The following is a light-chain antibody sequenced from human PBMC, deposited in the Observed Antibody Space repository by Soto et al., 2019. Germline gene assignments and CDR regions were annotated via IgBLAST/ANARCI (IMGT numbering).Light chain of an antibody. Sequence: EIVMTQSPATLSVSPGERATLYCRASQSVSSNLAWYQQKPGQAPRLLIYAASTRATGIPARFSGSGSGTEFTLTISSRQSEDFAVYYCQQYNNWPWTFGQGTKVEIK. CDR2: AAS. J-gene: IGKJ1*01. CDR1: QSVSSN. V-gene: IGKV3-15*01. CDR3: QQYNNWPWT.